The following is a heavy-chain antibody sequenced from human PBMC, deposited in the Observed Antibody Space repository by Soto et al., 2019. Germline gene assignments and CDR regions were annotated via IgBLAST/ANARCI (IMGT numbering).Heavy chain of an antibody. CDR1: GFSLGSSG. CDR2: ISGRGGSA. D-gene: IGHD6-13*01. J-gene: IGHJ6*01. V-gene: IGHV3-23*01. CDR3: ASSLSQAGYYYYGMNV. Sequence: LRLSCSASGFSLGSSGMNCVRQAPGKGLEWVSSISGRGGSAYYADSVKGRFTISRDNSKNTLYLQMRSLRAEDTAVYYCASSLSQAGYYYYGMNVCGQAITATVNS.